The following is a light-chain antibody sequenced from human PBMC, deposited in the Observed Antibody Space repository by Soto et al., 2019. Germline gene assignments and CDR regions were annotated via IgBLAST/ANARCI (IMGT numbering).Light chain of an antibody. Sequence: EFVLTQSPGTLSLSPGERATLSCRASQTVRNNYLAWYQQKPGQAPRLLIYGTSSRATGIPDRFSGSGSGTDFTLTISRLEPEDFAVYYCQQYGNSPITFGQGTRLEI. J-gene: IGKJ5*01. V-gene: IGKV3-20*01. CDR2: GTS. CDR1: QTVRNNY. CDR3: QQYGNSPIT.